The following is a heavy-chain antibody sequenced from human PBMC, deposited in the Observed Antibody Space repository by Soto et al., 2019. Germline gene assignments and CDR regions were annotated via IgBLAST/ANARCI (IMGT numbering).Heavy chain of an antibody. J-gene: IGHJ5*02. CDR1: GFSFTDFA. Sequence: GSLRLSCAASGFSFTDFAMSWGRQPPGKGLEWVSSISGTGGRTHYADSVKGRFSISRDNSRNTLSLQMNSLRAEDTALYYCAKASEWLFGTWFDPWGQGTLVTVSS. D-gene: IGHD3-3*01. CDR2: ISGTGGRT. CDR3: AKASEWLFGTWFDP. V-gene: IGHV3-23*01.